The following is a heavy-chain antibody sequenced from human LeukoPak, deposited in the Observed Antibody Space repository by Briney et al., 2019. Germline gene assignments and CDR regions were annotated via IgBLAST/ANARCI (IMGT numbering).Heavy chain of an antibody. V-gene: IGHV3-30*01. CDR1: GFTFSNFA. CDR3: AKSYDNGWYVCDY. D-gene: IGHD6-19*01. J-gene: IGHJ4*02. CDR2: ISYDGSIK. Sequence: GRSLRLSCAASGFTFSNFAMNWVPQAPGKGLEWVAFISYDGSIKSYADSVKGRFAVSRDNSKNTLYLQMNSLRPEDTAFYYCAKSYDNGWYVCDYWGQGTLVTVSS.